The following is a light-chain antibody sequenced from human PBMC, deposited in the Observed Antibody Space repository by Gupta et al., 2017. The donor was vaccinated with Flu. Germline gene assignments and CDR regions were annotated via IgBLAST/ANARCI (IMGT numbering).Light chain of an antibody. CDR3: QYSDTRLTERV. Sequence: QSVLAQPPSVSGAPGQRVTISCTGSSSNIGAGYDVHWYQQFPGREPKILIYANNNRPSGVNDRCLSYSACIYSSRVINGLQAEEEAADYCQYSDTRLTERVFGGGTLLTVL. J-gene: IGLJ3*02. CDR2: ANN. V-gene: IGLV1-40*01. CDR1: SSNIGAGYD.